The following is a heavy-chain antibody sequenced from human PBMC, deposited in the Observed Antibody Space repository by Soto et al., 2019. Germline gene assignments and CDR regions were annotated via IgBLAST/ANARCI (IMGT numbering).Heavy chain of an antibody. D-gene: IGHD3-10*01. J-gene: IGHJ6*02. CDR2: ITSSGSTI. Sequence: QVQLVESGGGLVKPGGSLRLSCAASGFTFSDYYMSWIRQAPGKGLEWVSYITSSGSTIYYADSVKGRFTISRDNAKNSLYLQMNSLRAADTAVYYCARGQYYYGSGSYPYYYYGMDVWGQGTTVTVSS. V-gene: IGHV3-11*01. CDR3: ARGQYYYGSGSYPYYYYGMDV. CDR1: GFTFSDYY.